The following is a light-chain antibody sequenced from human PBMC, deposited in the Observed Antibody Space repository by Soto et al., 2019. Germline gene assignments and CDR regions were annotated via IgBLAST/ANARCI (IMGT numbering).Light chain of an antibody. CDR2: RAS. V-gene: IGKV3-15*01. J-gene: IGKJ3*01. CDR3: QQYNNWPPGFT. CDR1: PRVSSN. Sequence: EIVLTQSPATLSASPGERATLSCRASPRVSSNLAWFQQKPGQPPRLLIFRASTRATGVPVRLSRSGSGTELTRTITILQPDHFAVYYCQQYNNWPPGFTFGPGTIVDIK.